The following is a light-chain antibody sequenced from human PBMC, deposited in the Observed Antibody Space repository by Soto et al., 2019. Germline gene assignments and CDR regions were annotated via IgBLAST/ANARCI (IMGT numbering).Light chain of an antibody. CDR2: QNN. J-gene: IGLJ2*01. Sequence: QSVLTQPPSVSGAPGQRVSISCTGSSSNIGAGYDVHWYEHLPGTAPKLLIYQNNNRPSGVPDRFSGSKSGTSASLAITGLKAADEADYYCQSYDSSLSAVVFGGGTKVTV. CDR3: QSYDSSLSAVV. CDR1: SSNIGAGYD. V-gene: IGLV1-40*01.